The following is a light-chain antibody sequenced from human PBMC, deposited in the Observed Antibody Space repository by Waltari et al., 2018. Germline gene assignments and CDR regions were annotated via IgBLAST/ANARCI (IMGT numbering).Light chain of an antibody. CDR2: GRN. J-gene: IGLJ3*02. Sequence: QSVLTQPPSASGNPGQTVTISCSGGNSNIGSNSVDWYQQFPGTAPKLLIHGRNRRASGVPDRLSGSKSGTSASLAISGLRSEDEAEYYCATWDESLNGVVIGGGTKLSVL. V-gene: IGLV1-47*01. CDR3: ATWDESLNGVV. CDR1: NSNIGSNS.